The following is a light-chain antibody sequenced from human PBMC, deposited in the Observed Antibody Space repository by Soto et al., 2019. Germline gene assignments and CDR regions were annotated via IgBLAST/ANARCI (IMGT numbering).Light chain of an antibody. J-gene: IGKJ2*01. V-gene: IGKV4-1*01. Sequence: DIVMTQSPDSLAVSLGERATINCKSSQSVLYSSNNKNYLAWYRQKPGQPPKLVIYWESIRESGVPDRISGSGSGTDFTLTISSLQDQDVAVYYCQQYYSTPPYTFGQRTNLQIK. CDR1: QSVLYSSNNKNY. CDR3: QQYYSTPPYT. CDR2: WES.